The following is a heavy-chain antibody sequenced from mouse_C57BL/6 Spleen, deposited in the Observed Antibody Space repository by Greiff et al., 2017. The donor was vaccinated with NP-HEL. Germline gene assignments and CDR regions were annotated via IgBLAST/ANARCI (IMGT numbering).Heavy chain of an antibody. D-gene: IGHD1-1*01. CDR3: TRITTVVATGAMDY. CDR1: GYTFTDYE. Sequence: LVESGAELVRPGASVTLSCKASGYTFTDYEMHWVKQTPVHGLEWIGAVDPETGGTAYNQKFKGKAILTADKSSSTAYMELRSLATEDSAVYYCTRITTVVATGAMDYWGQGTSVTVSS. CDR2: VDPETGGT. J-gene: IGHJ4*01. V-gene: IGHV1-15*01.